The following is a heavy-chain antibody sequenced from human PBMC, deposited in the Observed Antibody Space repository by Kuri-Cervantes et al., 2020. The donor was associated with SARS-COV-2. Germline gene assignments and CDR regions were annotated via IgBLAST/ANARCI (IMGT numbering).Heavy chain of an antibody. CDR3: ARQGGYYGSGRGYYFDY. D-gene: IGHD3-10*01. Sequence: GSLRLSCTVSGGSISSSSYYWSWIRQPPGKGLEWIGYNYYSGSTNYNPSLKSRVTISVATSKNQFSLKLSSVTAADTAVYYCARQGGYYGSGRGYYFDYWGQGTLVTVSS. CDR2: NYYSGST. V-gene: IGHV4-61*05. CDR1: GGSISSSSYY. J-gene: IGHJ4*02.